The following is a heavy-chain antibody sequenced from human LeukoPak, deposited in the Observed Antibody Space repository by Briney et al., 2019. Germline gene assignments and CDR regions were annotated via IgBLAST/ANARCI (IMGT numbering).Heavy chain of an antibody. D-gene: IGHD2-21*01. J-gene: IGHJ4*02. V-gene: IGHV3-30*18. CDR1: GFTFSSYG. CDR2: ISYDGSNK. CDR3: AKILYCGGDCYRGIDY. Sequence: PGGSLRLSCAASGFTFSSYGMHWVRQAPGKGLEWVAVISYDGSNKYYADSVKGRFTISRDNSKNTLYLQMNSLRAEDTAVYYCAKILYCGGDCYRGIDYWGQGTLVTVSS.